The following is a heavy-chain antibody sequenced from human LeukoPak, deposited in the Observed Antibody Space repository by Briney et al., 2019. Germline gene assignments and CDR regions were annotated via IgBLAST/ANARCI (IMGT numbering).Heavy chain of an antibody. Sequence: QPGGSLRLSCAASGFTFSSYWMSWVRPAPGKGLEWVANIKQEGSEKYYVDSVKGRFTSSRDNAKNSLYLQMNTLRIEDTAVYYCAILFRNYVRWFHPWGQGTLVTVSS. CDR3: AILFRNYVRWFHP. D-gene: IGHD3-10*02. CDR1: GFTFSSYW. V-gene: IGHV3-7*01. CDR2: IKQEGSEK. J-gene: IGHJ5*02.